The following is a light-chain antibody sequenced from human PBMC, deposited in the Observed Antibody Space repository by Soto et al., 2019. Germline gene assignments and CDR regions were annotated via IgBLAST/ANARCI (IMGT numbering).Light chain of an antibody. CDR3: QQRSNWPPYT. V-gene: IGKV3-11*01. CDR2: DAS. J-gene: IGKJ2*01. CDR1: QXVSXY. Sequence: EIVLTQSPATLXLSPGERATXSXXASQXVSXYLAWYQQKPGQAPRLLIYDASNRATGIPARFSGSGSGTDFTLTISSLEPEDFAVYYCQQRSNWPPYTFGQGTKLEIK.